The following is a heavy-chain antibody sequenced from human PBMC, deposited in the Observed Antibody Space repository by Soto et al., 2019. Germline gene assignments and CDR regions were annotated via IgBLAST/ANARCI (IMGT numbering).Heavy chain of an antibody. V-gene: IGHV3-23*01. CDR1: GFTFSSYA. Sequence: LRLSCAASGFTFSSYAMSWVRQAPGKGLEWVSAISGSGGSTYSADSVKGRFTISRDNSKNTLYLQMNSLRAEDTAVYYCAKRPGPYSGSYGPWGQGTLVTVSS. CDR2: ISGSGGST. D-gene: IGHD1-26*01. CDR3: AKRPGPYSGSYGP. J-gene: IGHJ5*02.